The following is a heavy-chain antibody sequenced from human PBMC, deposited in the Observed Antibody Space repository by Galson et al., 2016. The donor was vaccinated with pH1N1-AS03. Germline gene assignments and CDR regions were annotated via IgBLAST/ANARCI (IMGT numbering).Heavy chain of an antibody. J-gene: IGHJ5*01. Sequence: QSGAEVKKPGESLKISCKASAYTFANYWIVWVRQMPGKGLEWMGIMYPANFDTRYSPSFQGHVTISADTSINTAYLQWSSLRASDTAMYYCARRISVTGREFDSWGQGTLVTVS. CDR1: AYTFANYW. D-gene: IGHD6-19*01. V-gene: IGHV5-51*01. CDR2: MYPANFDT. CDR3: ARRISVTGREFDS.